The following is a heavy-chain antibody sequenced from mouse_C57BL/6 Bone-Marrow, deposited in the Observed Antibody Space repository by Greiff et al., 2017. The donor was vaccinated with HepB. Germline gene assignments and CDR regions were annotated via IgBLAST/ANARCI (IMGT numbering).Heavy chain of an antibody. Sequence: QVQLQQPGAELVKPGASVKLSCKASGYTFTSYWMQWVKQRPGQGLEWIGEIDPSDSYTNYNQKFKGKATLTVDTSSSTADMQLSSLTSEDSAVYYCARYGYYGSRRCYCAMDYWGQGTSVTVSS. CDR2: IDPSDSYT. V-gene: IGHV1-50*01. CDR3: ARYGYYGSRRCYCAMDY. J-gene: IGHJ4*01. D-gene: IGHD1-1*01. CDR1: GYTFTSYW.